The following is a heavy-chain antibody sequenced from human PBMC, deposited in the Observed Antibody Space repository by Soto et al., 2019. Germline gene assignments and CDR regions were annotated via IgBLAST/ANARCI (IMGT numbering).Heavy chain of an antibody. CDR3: ARGVTVFGLVSRFWFDP. Sequence: PSETLSRTCTVSGGSISSGDYSWSWVRQSPGKGLEWIGHIYNSGITYYDPSLKSRVVISIDTSRNQFSLRLNSLTAADRAVYFCARGVTVFGLVSRFWFDPWGQGTVVTVSS. CDR2: IYNSGIT. V-gene: IGHV4-30-4*01. CDR1: GGSISSGDYS. D-gene: IGHD3-3*01. J-gene: IGHJ5*02.